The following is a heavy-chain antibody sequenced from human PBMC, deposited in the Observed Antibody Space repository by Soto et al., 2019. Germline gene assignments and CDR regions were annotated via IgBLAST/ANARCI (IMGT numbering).Heavy chain of an antibody. Sequence: QVQLVQSGAEVRKPGASVKVSCTASGDTFTTYDINWVRQATGHGLEWMGWINPNSGNIGYAQRFQGRVTMTRDTAIRTAYMEVSSLRSDDTAVYYCARGRASGSYYLLDYWGQGTLVTVSS. D-gene: IGHD3-10*01. J-gene: IGHJ4*02. CDR2: INPNSGNI. V-gene: IGHV1-8*01. CDR3: ARGRASGSYYLLDY. CDR1: GDTFTTYD.